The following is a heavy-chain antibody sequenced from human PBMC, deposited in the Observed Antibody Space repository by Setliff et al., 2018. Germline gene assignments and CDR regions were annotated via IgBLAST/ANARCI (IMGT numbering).Heavy chain of an antibody. CDR1: GFTISNYW. CDR2: IRQDGTNK. CDR3: ATKAVAGT. D-gene: IGHD6-19*01. V-gene: IGHV3-7*03. Sequence: GGSLRLSCVASGFTISNYWMAWVRQAPGKGLEWVADIRQDGTNKYYVDSVKGRFTISRDNAKKSVDLQMNSLRAEDTAVYYCATKAVAGTGGQGTLVTVSS. J-gene: IGHJ4*02.